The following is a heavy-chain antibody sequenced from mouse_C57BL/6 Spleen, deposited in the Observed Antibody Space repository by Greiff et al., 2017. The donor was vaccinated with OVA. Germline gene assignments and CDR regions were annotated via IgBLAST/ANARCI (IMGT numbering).Heavy chain of an antibody. Sequence: VQLQQSGAELARPGASVKLSCKASGYTFTSYGISWVKQRTGQGLEWIGEIYPRSGNTYYNEKFKGKATLTADKSSSTAYMGLRSLTSEDSAVYFCTRDYDYDEGYAMDYWGQGTSVTVSS. CDR3: TRDYDYDEGYAMDY. V-gene: IGHV1-81*01. J-gene: IGHJ4*01. CDR1: GYTFTSYG. D-gene: IGHD2-4*01. CDR2: IYPRSGNT.